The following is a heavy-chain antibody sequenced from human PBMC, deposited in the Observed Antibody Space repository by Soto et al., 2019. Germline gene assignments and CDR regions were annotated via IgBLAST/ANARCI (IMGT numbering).Heavy chain of an antibody. Sequence: QVQLQQWGAGLLKPSETLSLTCAVYGGSFSGYYWSWIRQPPGKGLEWIGEINHSGSTNYNPSLKRRVTISVDTSKNQFSRRLSSVPAADTAVYYCARIYGSGLFDYWGQGTLVTVSS. CDR2: INHSGST. D-gene: IGHD3-10*01. CDR1: GGSFSGYY. CDR3: ARIYGSGLFDY. J-gene: IGHJ4*02. V-gene: IGHV4-34*01.